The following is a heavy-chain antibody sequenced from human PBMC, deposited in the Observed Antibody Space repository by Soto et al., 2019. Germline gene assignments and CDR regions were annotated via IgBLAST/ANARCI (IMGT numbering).Heavy chain of an antibody. D-gene: IGHD3-3*01. J-gene: IGHJ4*02. CDR3: STGVIWIGYFTVDS. CDR2: FIPVYRTL. Sequence: QVQLVQSGAEVKKPGSSVKVSCKASGGSFGNSASNWVRQTPGQGLEWLGGFIPVYRTLNYAQKFQGRVTMTADESTGTAFMTLSSLASDDTSVYYCSTGVIWIGYFTVDSWGQGTRVTVSS. CDR1: GGSFGNSA. V-gene: IGHV1-69*01.